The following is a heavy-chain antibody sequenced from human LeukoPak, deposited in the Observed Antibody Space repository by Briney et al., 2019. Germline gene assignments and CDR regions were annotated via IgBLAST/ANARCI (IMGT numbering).Heavy chain of an antibody. D-gene: IGHD3-3*01. CDR2: IYHSGST. V-gene: IGHV4-38-2*01. Sequence: PSETLSLTCAVSGYSISSGYYWGWIRQPPGKGLEWIGCIYHSGSTYYNPSLKSRVTISVDTSKNQFSLKLSSVTAADTVVYYCARIDFWSGYFDYWGQGTLVTVSS. J-gene: IGHJ4*02. CDR3: ARIDFWSGYFDY. CDR1: GYSISSGYY.